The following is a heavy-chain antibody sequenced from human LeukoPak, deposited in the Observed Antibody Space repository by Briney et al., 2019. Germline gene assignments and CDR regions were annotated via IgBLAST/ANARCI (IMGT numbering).Heavy chain of an antibody. J-gene: IGHJ4*02. D-gene: IGHD6-13*01. V-gene: IGHV3-30*02. CDR3: AKPHHSRYSSSWYDY. CDR2: IRYDGSNK. CDR1: GFTFSSFA. Sequence: GGSLRLSCAASGFTFSSFAMSWVRQAPGKGLEWVAFIRYDGSNKYYADSVKGRFTISRDNSKNTLYLQMNSLRAEDTAVYYCAKPHHSRYSSSWYDYWGQGTLVTVSS.